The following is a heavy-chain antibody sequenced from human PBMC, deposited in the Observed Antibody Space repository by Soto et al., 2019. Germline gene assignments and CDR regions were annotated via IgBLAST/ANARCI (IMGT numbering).Heavy chain of an antibody. CDR3: ARADTAMATNWFDP. CDR2: IYYSGST. Sequence: QVQLQESGPGLVKPSQTLSLTCTVSGGSISSGGYYCSWIRQHPGKGLEWIGYIYYSGSTYYNPSLKSRVTISVDTSKNQFSLKLSSVTAADTAVYYCARADTAMATNWFDPWGQGTLVTVSS. D-gene: IGHD5-18*01. V-gene: IGHV4-31*03. J-gene: IGHJ5*02. CDR1: GGSISSGGYY.